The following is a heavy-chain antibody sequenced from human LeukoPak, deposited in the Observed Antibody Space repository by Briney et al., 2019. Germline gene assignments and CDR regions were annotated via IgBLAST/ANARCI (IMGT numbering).Heavy chain of an antibody. D-gene: IGHD4-17*01. V-gene: IGHV1-18*01. J-gene: IGHJ3*02. CDR2: IRTYNGDT. CDR1: GYAFTNYA. Sequence: ASVKVSCKTSGYAFTNYAITWVRQPPGQGLEWMGWIRTYNGDTNYAPKLQGRLTMTTDTSTRTVYLDMRSLTSDDTAVYYCARVVTVTTNLDAFDIWGQGTMVTVSS. CDR3: ARVVTVTTNLDAFDI.